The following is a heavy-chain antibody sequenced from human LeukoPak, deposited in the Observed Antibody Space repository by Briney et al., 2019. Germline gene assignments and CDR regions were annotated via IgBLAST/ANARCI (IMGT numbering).Heavy chain of an antibody. Sequence: GGSLRLSCAASGFTFSSFDMHWVRQPTGQGLEWVSTVGTASDTYYPGSVEGRFTLSRGNAKNSLYLQMNSLTAGDTAVYYCARGPPRGKYYYMDVWGKGTTVTVSS. CDR2: VGTASDT. CDR3: ARGPPRGKYYYMDV. J-gene: IGHJ6*03. CDR1: GFTFSSFD. V-gene: IGHV3-13*01. D-gene: IGHD1-1*01.